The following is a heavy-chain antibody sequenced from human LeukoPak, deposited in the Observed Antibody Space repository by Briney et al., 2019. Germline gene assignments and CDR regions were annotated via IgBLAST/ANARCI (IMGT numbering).Heavy chain of an antibody. CDR2: IYYSGST. V-gene: IGHV4-39*01. D-gene: IGHD1-26*01. CDR1: GGSLSSSSYY. CDR3: ARTPRAAGAIYYFDY. Sequence: PSETLSLTCTVSGGSLSSSSYYWGWLRQPPGKGLEWIGGIYYSGSTYYNTSLKSRVTISVDTSKNQFSLKLSSVTAADTAVYYCARTPRAAGAIYYFDYWGQGTLVTVSS. J-gene: IGHJ4*02.